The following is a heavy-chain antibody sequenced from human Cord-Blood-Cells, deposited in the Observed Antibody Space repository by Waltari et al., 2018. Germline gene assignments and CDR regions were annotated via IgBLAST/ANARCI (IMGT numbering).Heavy chain of an antibody. CDR1: GFTFSSYA. CDR3: AGQGELLAFDI. J-gene: IGHJ3*02. CDR2: ISYDGSNK. D-gene: IGHD1-26*01. Sequence: QVQLVESGGGVVQPGRYLRLSCAASGFTFSSYAMHRVRQAPGKGLEWVAVISYDGSNKYYADSVKGRFTISRDNSKNTLYLQMNSLRAEDTAVYYCAGQGELLAFDIWGQGTMVTVSS. V-gene: IGHV3-30-3*01.